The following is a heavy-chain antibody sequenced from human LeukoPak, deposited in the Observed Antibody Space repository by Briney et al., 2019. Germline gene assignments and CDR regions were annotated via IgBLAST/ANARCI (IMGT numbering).Heavy chain of an antibody. V-gene: IGHV1-2*06. CDR3: ARGEQQLVDFDL. D-gene: IGHD6-13*01. CDR2: INPNSGNT. CDR1: GYTFTGYY. Sequence: ASVKVSCKASGYTFTGYYMHWVRQAPGQGLEWMGRINPNSGNTNYAQKFQGRVTMTRDTSISTAYMELSRLRSDDTAVNYCARGEQQLVDFDLWGQGTVVTVSS. J-gene: IGHJ4*02.